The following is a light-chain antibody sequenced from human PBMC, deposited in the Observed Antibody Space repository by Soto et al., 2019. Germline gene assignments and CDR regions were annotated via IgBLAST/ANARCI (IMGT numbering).Light chain of an antibody. V-gene: IGKV3-20*01. Sequence: EIVLTQSPDTLSLSPGERATLSCRASQSISSSYLAWYQQKPGQAPRLLIYGASTRATGIPDRFSGSGSGTDFTLTISRLESEDFAVYYCQQYGSSPRTFGQGTKVEIK. J-gene: IGKJ1*01. CDR1: QSISSSY. CDR2: GAS. CDR3: QQYGSSPRT.